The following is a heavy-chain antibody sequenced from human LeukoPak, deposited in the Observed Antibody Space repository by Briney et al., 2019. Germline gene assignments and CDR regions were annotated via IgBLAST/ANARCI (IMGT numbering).Heavy chain of an antibody. CDR3: AKDLDIVVVPAAIAPYLDY. V-gene: IGHV3-23*01. CDR1: GFTFSSYA. D-gene: IGHD2-2*01. Sequence: GGSLRLSCAASGFTFSSYAMSWVRQAPGKGLEWVSAISGSGGSTYYADSVKGRFTISRDNSKNTLYLQMNSLRAEDTAVYYCAKDLDIVVVPAAIAPYLDYWGQGTLVTVSS. CDR2: ISGSGGST. J-gene: IGHJ4*02.